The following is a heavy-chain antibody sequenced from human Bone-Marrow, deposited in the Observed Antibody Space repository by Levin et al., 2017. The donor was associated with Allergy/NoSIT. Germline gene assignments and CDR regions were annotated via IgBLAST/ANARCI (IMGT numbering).Heavy chain of an antibody. Sequence: PGGSLRLSCAASGFTFNSNAMSWVRQAPGKGLEWVSAISDSGDKTYYIDSVKGRFTISRDNSKNTLYLQMNSLRVEDTAVYFCCGAAKYWWGQGALVTVSS. CDR1: GFTFNSNA. V-gene: IGHV3-23*01. J-gene: IGHJ4*02. CDR3: CGAAKYW. CDR2: ISDSGDKT. D-gene: IGHD2/OR15-2a*01.